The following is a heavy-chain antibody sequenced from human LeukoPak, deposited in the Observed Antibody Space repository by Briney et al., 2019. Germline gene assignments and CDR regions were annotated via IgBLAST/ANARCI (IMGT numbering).Heavy chain of an antibody. CDR3: ARDGSGNYLSFDY. D-gene: IGHD3-10*01. V-gene: IGHV4-59*01. CDR2: IYYSGSGST. CDR1: GGSISSYY. Sequence: SETLSLTCTVSGGSISSYYWNWIRQPPGKGLAWIGYIYYSGSGSTNYNPSLKSRVTISVDTSKNQFSLKLTSVTAADTAVYYCARDGSGNYLSFDYWGQGTLVTVSS. J-gene: IGHJ4*02.